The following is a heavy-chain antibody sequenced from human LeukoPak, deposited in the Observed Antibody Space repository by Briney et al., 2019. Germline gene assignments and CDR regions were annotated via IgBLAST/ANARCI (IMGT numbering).Heavy chain of an antibody. CDR1: GYTFTGYY. CDR3: ARVVFGGSPPSP. Sequence: GASVKVSCKASGYTFTGYYMHWVRQAPGQGLEWMGWINPNSGGTNYAQKFQGRVTTTRDTSISTAYMELSRLRSDDTAVYYCARVVFGGSPPSPWGQGTLVTVSS. CDR2: INPNSGGT. J-gene: IGHJ5*02. V-gene: IGHV1-2*02. D-gene: IGHD1-26*01.